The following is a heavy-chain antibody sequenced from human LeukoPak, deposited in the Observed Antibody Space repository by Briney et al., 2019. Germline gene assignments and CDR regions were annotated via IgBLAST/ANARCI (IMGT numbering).Heavy chain of an antibody. D-gene: IGHD1-1*01. CDR3: ARESSITSGTTGETFDF. J-gene: IGHJ3*01. CDR1: GFTLSSHD. Sequence: GGSLRLSCAASGFTLSSHDMHWVRQASGKGLEWLSAIAISGNRYYSRSVKGRFTISRENGKNALYLQMNSLRAEDTALYYCARESSITSGTTGETFDFWGQGTTVTVSS. CDR2: IAISGNR. V-gene: IGHV3-13*01.